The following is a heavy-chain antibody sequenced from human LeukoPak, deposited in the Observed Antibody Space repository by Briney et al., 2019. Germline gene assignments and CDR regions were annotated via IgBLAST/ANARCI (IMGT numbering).Heavy chain of an antibody. CDR2: ISYDGSNK. CDR1: GLTFSSYA. V-gene: IGHV3-30*04. Sequence: PGGSLRLSCAASGLTFSSYAMHWVRQAPGKGLEWVAVISYDGSNKYYADSVKGRFTISRDNSKTTPYLQMSSLTAEETALYYCGKDNHHSRAVASGLDHWGQGTLVTVSS. J-gene: IGHJ4*02. D-gene: IGHD6-19*01. CDR3: GKDNHHSRAVASGLDH.